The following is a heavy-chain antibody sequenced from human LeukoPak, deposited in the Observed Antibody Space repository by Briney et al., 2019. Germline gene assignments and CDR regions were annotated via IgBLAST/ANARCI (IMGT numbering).Heavy chain of an antibody. D-gene: IGHD3-3*01. V-gene: IGHV3-7*01. J-gene: IGHJ4*02. CDR2: IKQDGREK. CDR3: ARALTYYDFWSGYFYFDY. Sequence: GGSLRLSCAASGFTFSSYWMSWVRQAPGKGLEWVANIKQDGREKYYVDSVKGRFTISIDNAKNSLYLQMNSLRAEDTAVYYCARALTYYDFWSGYFYFDYWGQGTLVTVSS. CDR1: GFTFSSYW.